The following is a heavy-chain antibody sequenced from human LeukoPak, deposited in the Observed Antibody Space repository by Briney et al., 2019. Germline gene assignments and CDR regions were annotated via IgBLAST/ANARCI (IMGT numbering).Heavy chain of an antibody. CDR2: INPNSGGT. CDR3: ARPEYYGSGSSASY. CDR1: GYTFTGYY. D-gene: IGHD3-10*01. J-gene: IGHJ4*02. Sequence: ASVKVSCKASGYTFTGYYMHWVRQAPGQGLEWMGWINPNSGGTNYAQKFQGRVTMTRDTSISTAYMELSRPRSDDTAVYYCARPEYYGSGSSASYWGQGTLVTVSS. V-gene: IGHV1-2*02.